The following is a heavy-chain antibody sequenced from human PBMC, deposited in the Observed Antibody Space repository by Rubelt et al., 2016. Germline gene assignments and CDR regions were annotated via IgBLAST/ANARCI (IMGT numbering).Heavy chain of an antibody. J-gene: IGHJ4*02. V-gene: IGHV3-7*03. Sequence: GGSLRLSCAASGFTFSDHCMSWVRQAPGKGLEWVANINQDGSEKKYVDSVKGRFTISRDISKNTVYLQMNSLRAEDTAVYYCARDRGYCSGGSCQSGFFDYWGQGTLVTVSS. CDR2: INQDGSEK. CDR1: GFTFSDHC. CDR3: ARDRGYCSGGSCQSGFFDY. D-gene: IGHD2-15*01.